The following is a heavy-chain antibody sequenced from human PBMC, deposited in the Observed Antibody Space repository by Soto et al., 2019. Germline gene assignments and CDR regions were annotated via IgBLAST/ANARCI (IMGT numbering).Heavy chain of an antibody. CDR2: ISGSGGNT. V-gene: IGHV3-23*01. Sequence: EVQLLESGGGLVQPGGSLRLSCAASGFTFSSYAMSWVRQAPGKGLEWVSAISGSGGNTYYADSVKGRFTISRDNSKDTLYLQMNSLTPEDTAVYYCTADDAIELWSPADHWGQGTLVTVSS. J-gene: IGHJ4*02. CDR1: GFTFSSYA. D-gene: IGHD1-1*01. CDR3: TADDAIELWSPADH.